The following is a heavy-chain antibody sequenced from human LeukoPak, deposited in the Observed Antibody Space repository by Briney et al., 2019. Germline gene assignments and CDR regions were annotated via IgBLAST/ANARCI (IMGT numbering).Heavy chain of an antibody. D-gene: IGHD1-26*01. CDR2: ISYDGSNK. CDR3: ARSRSYLTYYFDY. CDR1: GFTFSSYA. J-gene: IGHJ4*02. V-gene: IGHV3-30-3*01. Sequence: GGSLRLSCAASGFTFSSYAMHWVRQAPGKGLEWVAVISYDGSNKYYADSVKGRFTISRDNSKNTLYLQMNSLRAEDTAVYYCARSRSYLTYYFDYWGQGTLVTVSS.